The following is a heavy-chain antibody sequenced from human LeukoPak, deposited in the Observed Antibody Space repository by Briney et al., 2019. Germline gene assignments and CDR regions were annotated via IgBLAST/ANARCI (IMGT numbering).Heavy chain of an antibody. Sequence: PSETLSPTCTVSGASISSYYWSWIRQPPGKGLEWIGYIYYSGSTNYNPALKSRVTISEDTSKNQISLKLSSVTAADTAVYYCARVRGYYDSSGYDYWGQGTLVTVSS. CDR2: IYYSGST. V-gene: IGHV4-59*01. CDR1: GASISSYY. J-gene: IGHJ4*02. D-gene: IGHD3-22*01. CDR3: ARVRGYYDSSGYDY.